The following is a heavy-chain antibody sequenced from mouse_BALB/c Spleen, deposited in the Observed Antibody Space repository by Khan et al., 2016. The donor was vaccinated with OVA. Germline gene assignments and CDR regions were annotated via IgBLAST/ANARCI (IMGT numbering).Heavy chain of an antibody. CDR2: ISRSSSYT. Sequence: EVHLVESGGDLVKPGGSLKLSCAASGFPFSTYGMSWVRQTPDKRLEWVATISRSSSYTYYPDSVKGRFTISRDNAKNTLYLQMSSLKSEDTGMYYCARLLPSYFDYWGQGTTLTVSS. V-gene: IGHV5-6*01. CDR3: ARLLPSYFDY. CDR1: GFPFSTYG. J-gene: IGHJ2*01. D-gene: IGHD1-1*01.